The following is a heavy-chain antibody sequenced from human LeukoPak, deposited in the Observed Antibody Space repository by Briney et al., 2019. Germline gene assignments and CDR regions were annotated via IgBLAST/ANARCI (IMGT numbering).Heavy chain of an antibody. V-gene: IGHV4-59*12. CDR3: ARLYGGRDFDY. CDR2: IYYGGST. Sequence: SETLSLTCTVSGGSISSYYWSWIRQPPGKGLEWIGYIYYGGSTNYNPSLKSRVTISVDTSKNQFSLKLSSVTAADTAVYYCARLYGGRDFDYWGQGTLVTVSS. D-gene: IGHD2/OR15-2a*01. J-gene: IGHJ4*02. CDR1: GGSISSYY.